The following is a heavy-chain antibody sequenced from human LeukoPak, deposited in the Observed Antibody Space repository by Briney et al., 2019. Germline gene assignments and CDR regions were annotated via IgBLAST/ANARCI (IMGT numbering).Heavy chain of an antibody. CDR3: ATAYGDY. J-gene: IGHJ4*02. CDR2: IKTRSDGGTT. CDR1: GFTLSNAW. V-gene: IGHV3-15*01. D-gene: IGHD4-17*01. Sequence: PGRSLRLSCAASGFTLSNAWMSWVRQAPAKGLEWVGRIKTRSDGGTTDYAAPVKGRFIISRDDSKNTLYLQMSSLKTEDTGIYYCATAYGDYWGQGTLVTVSS.